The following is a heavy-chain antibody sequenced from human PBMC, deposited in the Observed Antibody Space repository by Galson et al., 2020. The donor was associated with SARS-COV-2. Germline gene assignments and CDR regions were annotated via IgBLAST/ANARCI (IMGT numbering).Heavy chain of an antibody. CDR2: IKHDGSEK. CDR1: GFTLSSFW. Sequence: GESLKISCAASGFTLSSFWMTWVRQAPGKGLEWVASIKHDGSEKEYEESAKGRFTISRDIAKNSLLLQLTSLRVEDTAVYYCARGGGYHIYWGQGTLVTVAS. J-gene: IGHJ4*02. V-gene: IGHV3-7*04. D-gene: IGHD2-15*01. CDR3: ARGGGYHIY.